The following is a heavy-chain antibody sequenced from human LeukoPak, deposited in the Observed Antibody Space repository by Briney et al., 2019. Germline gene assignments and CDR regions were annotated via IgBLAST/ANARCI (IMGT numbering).Heavy chain of an antibody. CDR3: ARNRVEPGAFDI. Sequence: SETLSLTCAVSGGSISSSGFYWGWIRQPPGKGLEWIGRIYTSGSTNYNPSLKSRVTISVDTSKNQFSLKLSSVTAADTAVYYCARNRVEPGAFDIWGQGTMVTVSS. CDR2: IYTSGST. D-gene: IGHD1-14*01. J-gene: IGHJ3*02. CDR1: GGSISSSGFY. V-gene: IGHV4-61*02.